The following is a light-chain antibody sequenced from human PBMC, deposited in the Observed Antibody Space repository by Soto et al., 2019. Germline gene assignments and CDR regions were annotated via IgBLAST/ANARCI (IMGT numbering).Light chain of an antibody. CDR3: SSYTTSSSYV. CDR1: SSDVGAYNY. V-gene: IGLV2-14*01. J-gene: IGLJ1*01. Sequence: QSALTQPASVSGSPGQSIAISCTGTSSDVGAYNYVSWYQQHPGKAPKLMIYDVTTRPPGVSDRFSGSKSGNTASLTISGLQAEDEADYYCSSYTTSSSYVFGSGTKVTVL. CDR2: DVT.